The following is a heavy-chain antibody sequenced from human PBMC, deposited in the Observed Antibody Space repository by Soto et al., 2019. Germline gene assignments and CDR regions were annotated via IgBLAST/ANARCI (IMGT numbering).Heavy chain of an antibody. CDR3: ASDRSSGWDQGYGMDV. CDR2: INHSGST. D-gene: IGHD6-19*01. J-gene: IGHJ6*02. Sequence: SETLSLTCAVYGGSFSGYYWSWIRQPPGKGLEWIGEINHSGSTNYNPSPKSRVTISVDTSKNQFSLKLRSVTAADTAVYYCASDRSSGWDQGYGMDVWGQGTTVTVSS. V-gene: IGHV4-34*01. CDR1: GGSFSGYY.